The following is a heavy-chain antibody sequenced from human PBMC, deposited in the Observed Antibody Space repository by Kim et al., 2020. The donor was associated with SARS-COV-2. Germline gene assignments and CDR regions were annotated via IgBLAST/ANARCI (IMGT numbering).Heavy chain of an antibody. V-gene: IGHV4-31*03. CDR3: ARGHPLDY. J-gene: IGHJ4*02. CDR2: ISYSGNS. CDR1: GGSIRSGGKF. Sequence: SETLSLTCSVSGGSIRSGGKFWTWIRQHPAKGLEWIGYISYSGNSHYSPSLRSRVSISLQTSENQFSLELTSVTAADTAVYYCARGHPLDYGVQGIRVTV.